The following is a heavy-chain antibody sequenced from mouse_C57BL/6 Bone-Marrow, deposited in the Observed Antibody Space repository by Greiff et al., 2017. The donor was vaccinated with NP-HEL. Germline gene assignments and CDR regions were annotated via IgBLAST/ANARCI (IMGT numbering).Heavy chain of an antibody. Sequence: QVQLQQPGAELVMPGASVKLSCKASGYTFTSYWMHWVKQRPGQGLEWIGEIDPSDSYTNYNQKFKGKSTLTVDKSSSTAYRQLSSLTSEDSAVYYCARSYSNYVGWYFDVWGTGTTVTVSS. CDR1: GYTFTSYW. CDR3: ARSYSNYVGWYFDV. D-gene: IGHD2-5*01. V-gene: IGHV1-69*01. CDR2: IDPSDSYT. J-gene: IGHJ1*03.